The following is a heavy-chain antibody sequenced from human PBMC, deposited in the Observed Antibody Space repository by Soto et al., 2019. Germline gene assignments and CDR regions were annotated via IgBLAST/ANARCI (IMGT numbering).Heavy chain of an antibody. Sequence: EVQLVESGGGLVQPGGSLRLSCAVSGFTFNRHWMSWVRQTPGKGLEWVASIKEDGSEKSYVDSGKGRFTISRDNAKNSLFLQMNSVRVEDTAVYYCVRTGWNPRDYWGQGTLVTVSS. CDR1: GFTFNRHW. CDR2: IKEDGSEK. D-gene: IGHD1-1*01. V-gene: IGHV3-7*01. CDR3: VRTGWNPRDY. J-gene: IGHJ4*02.